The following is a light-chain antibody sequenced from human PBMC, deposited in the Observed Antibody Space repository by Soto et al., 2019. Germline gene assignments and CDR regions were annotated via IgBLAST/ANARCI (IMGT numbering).Light chain of an antibody. CDR2: EVS. J-gene: IGLJ3*02. CDR1: SSDVGGYNY. V-gene: IGLV2-8*01. CDR3: TSYAGDTSLGV. Sequence: QSVLTQPPSASGSPGQSVTISCTGTSSDVGGYNYVSWYQQHPGKAPKLMLYEVSKRPSGVPDRFSGSKSGNTASLTVSGLQAEDEADYYCTSYAGDTSLGVLGGGTKVTVL.